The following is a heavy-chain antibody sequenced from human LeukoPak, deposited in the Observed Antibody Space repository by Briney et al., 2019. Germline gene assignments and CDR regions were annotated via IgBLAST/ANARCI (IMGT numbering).Heavy chain of an antibody. Sequence: SETLSLTCAVSGVSFDDYYWAWVRQTPGKGLEWIGEINHSGYTNDTPSLKSRVTLSIDTSRKQFSLNLRSVTVADAGIYYCTRMTTGQDYWAQGTLVSV. V-gene: IGHV4-34*01. CDR2: INHSGYT. J-gene: IGHJ4*02. CDR1: GVSFDDYY. D-gene: IGHD4-17*01. CDR3: TRMTTGQDY.